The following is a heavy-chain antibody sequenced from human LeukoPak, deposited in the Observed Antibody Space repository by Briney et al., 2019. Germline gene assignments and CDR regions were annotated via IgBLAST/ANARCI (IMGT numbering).Heavy chain of an antibody. Sequence: PGGSLSLSCAASGFTFSSYGRHWLRQAPGKGLEWVAVICYDGSYKYHADSVSGRFTISRDNSTNTLYLQMNSLRAEATAVYYCAKDGLHCFTTSSYSAGVRVNWLDPWGQGTLVTVSS. CDR3: AKDGLHCFTTSSYSAGVRVNWLDP. V-gene: IGHV3-33*06. CDR2: ICYDGSYK. CDR1: GFTFSSYG. D-gene: IGHD2-2*02. J-gene: IGHJ5*02.